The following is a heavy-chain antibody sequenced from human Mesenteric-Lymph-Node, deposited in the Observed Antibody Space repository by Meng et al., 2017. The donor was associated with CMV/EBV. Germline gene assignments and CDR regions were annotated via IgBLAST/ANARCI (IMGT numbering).Heavy chain of an antibody. Sequence: GESLKISCAASEFTFSSYWMNWVRLVPGKGLVGVSRINGDGTITTYADSVKGRFTISRDNAKNTLYLQMNSLRAEDTALYYCAREGHYYDSSGHYYFYGMDVWGQGTTVTVSS. D-gene: IGHD3-22*01. CDR2: INGDGTIT. CDR3: AREGHYYDSSGHYYFYGMDV. V-gene: IGHV3-74*03. J-gene: IGHJ6*02. CDR1: EFTFSSYW.